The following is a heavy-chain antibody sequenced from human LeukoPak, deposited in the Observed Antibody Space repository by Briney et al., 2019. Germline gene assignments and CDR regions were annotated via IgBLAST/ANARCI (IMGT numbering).Heavy chain of an antibody. CDR3: ARRDDFSTSQFDY. D-gene: IGHD2-2*01. J-gene: IGHJ4*02. CDR2: ISSSSYI. CDR1: GFTFSSYS. V-gene: IGHV3-21*01. Sequence: GGSLRLSCAASGFTFSSYSMNWVRQAPGKGLEWVSSISSSSYIYYADSVKGRFTISRDNAKNSLYLQMNSLRAEDTAVYYCARRDDFSTSQFDYWGQGTLVAVSS.